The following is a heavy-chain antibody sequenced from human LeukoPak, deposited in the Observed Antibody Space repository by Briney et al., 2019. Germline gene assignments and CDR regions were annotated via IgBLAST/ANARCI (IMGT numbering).Heavy chain of an antibody. CDR3: ARARDCGGGRCYPFHY. V-gene: IGHV3-21*04. CDR1: RFTFLSYR. Sequence: GGALRLSRAASRFTFLSYRMNEVGPAPGRGVEGVSSINSSSRYIYYADSLKGPFTLSSENANKSLYLQMNPLSAAAPRLCFFARARDCGGGRCYPFHYWGQGTLVTVSS. D-gene: IGHD2-15*01. CDR2: INSSSRYI. J-gene: IGHJ4*02.